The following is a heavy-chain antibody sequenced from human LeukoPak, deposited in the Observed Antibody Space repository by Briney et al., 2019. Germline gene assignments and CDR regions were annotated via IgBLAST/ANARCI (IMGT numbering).Heavy chain of an antibody. J-gene: IGHJ4*02. CDR2: ISYDGSHK. D-gene: IGHD6-13*01. CDR3: ARVYRAATGSLGDY. Sequence: GRSLRLSCAASGFTFSSYAMHWVRQAPGKGLEWVAVISYDGSHKYYADSVKGRFTISRDNSKNTPYLQMTSLRAEDTAVYYCARVYRAATGSLGDYWGQGTLVTVSS. V-gene: IGHV3-30*04. CDR1: GFTFSSYA.